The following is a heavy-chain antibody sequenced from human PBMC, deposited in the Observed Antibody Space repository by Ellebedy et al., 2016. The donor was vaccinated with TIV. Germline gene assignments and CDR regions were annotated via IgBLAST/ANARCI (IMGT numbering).Heavy chain of an antibody. CDR2: ISSSSSYI. D-gene: IGHD3-10*01. Sequence: GGSLRLXXAASGFTFSSYSMNWVRQAPGKGLEWVSSISSSSSYIYYADSVKGRFTISRDNAKNSLYLQMNSLRAEDTAVYYCARDDEILWFGELLSHWGQGTLVTVSS. CDR1: GFTFSSYS. J-gene: IGHJ4*02. V-gene: IGHV3-21*01. CDR3: ARDDEILWFGELLSH.